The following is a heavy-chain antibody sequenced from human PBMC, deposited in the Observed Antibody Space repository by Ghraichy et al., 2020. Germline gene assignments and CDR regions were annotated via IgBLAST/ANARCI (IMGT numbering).Heavy chain of an antibody. CDR2: INHSGST. V-gene: IGHV4-34*01. J-gene: IGHJ4*02. Sequence: SETLSLTCAVYGGSFSGYYWSWIRQPPGKGLEWIGEINHSGSTNYIPSLKSRVTISVDTSKNQFSLKLSSVTAADTAVYYCAKTGTGGVYFDYWGQGTLVTVSS. D-gene: IGHD1/OR15-1a*01. CDR1: GGSFSGYY. CDR3: AKTGTGGVYFDY.